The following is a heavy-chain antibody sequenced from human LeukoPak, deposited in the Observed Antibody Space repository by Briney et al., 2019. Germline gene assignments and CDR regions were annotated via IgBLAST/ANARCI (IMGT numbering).Heavy chain of an antibody. CDR1: GGSISSTNW. CDR3: AREGGPYRPLDY. CDR2: VHLSGRT. V-gene: IGHV4-4*02. Sequence: SGTQSLTCGVSGGSISSTNWWTWVRQPPGEGLEWIGEVHLSGRTNYNPSLESRVTMSVDMSENHISLKLTSVTAADTAVYYCAREGGPYRPLDYSGQGTLVTVSS. J-gene: IGHJ4*02.